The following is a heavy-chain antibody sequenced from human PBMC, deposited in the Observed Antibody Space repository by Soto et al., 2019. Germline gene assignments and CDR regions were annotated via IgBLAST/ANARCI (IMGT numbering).Heavy chain of an antibody. Sequence: SWTQSLTGVIFGFGVTSTYFRGWISRPPGKGLEWIGSVHHDGNAYYPPSVLGRVTISVDTANNQVSLSLRSVTAAETATYYCCGIIGPSSGDSWGQGILVTVSS. CDR1: GFGVTSTYF. J-gene: IGHJ4*02. CDR3: CGIIGPSSGDS. CDR2: VHHDGNA. D-gene: IGHD3-10*01. V-gene: IGHV4-38-2*01.